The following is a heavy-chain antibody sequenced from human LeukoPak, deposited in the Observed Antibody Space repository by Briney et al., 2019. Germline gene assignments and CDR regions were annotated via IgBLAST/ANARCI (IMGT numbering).Heavy chain of an antibody. D-gene: IGHD1-26*01. CDR1: GGSISSSSYY. CDR2: INHSGST. J-gene: IGHJ4*02. Sequence: PSETLSLTCTVSGGSISSSSYYWGWIRQPPGKGLEWIGEINHSGSTNYNPSLKSRVTISVDTSKNQFSLKLSSVTAADTAVYYCARGVGATGDYWGQGTLVTVSS. CDR3: ARGVGATGDY. V-gene: IGHV4-39*07.